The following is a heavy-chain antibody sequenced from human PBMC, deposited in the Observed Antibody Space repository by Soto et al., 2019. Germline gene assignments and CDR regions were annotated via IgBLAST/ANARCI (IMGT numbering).Heavy chain of an antibody. CDR1: GFTFTSYA. CDR2: ISGGSATI. V-gene: IGHV3-23*01. CDR3: AKDFVVISRYIDY. J-gene: IGHJ4*02. Sequence: EGSLRLSCVASGFTFTSYAMSWVRQAPGKGLEWVSSISGGSATIYYAGSVKGRFTISRDNSKNTLYLQMNSLRAEDTAIYYCAKDFVVISRYIDYWGQGTLVTVSS. D-gene: IGHD2-21*01.